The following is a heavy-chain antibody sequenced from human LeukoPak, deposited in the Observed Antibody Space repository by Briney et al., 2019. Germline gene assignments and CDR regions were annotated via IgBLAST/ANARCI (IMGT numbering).Heavy chain of an antibody. Sequence: PGGSLGLSCAASGFTFSSYAMSWVRQAPGKGLEWVSLIYSRGGTSYADSVKGRFTISRDSSKNTLFLQMNSLRVEDTAVYYCARDPPGIAASGTYYWGQGTLVTVSS. J-gene: IGHJ4*02. CDR1: GFTFSSYA. CDR3: ARDPPGIAASGTYY. V-gene: IGHV3-53*01. CDR2: IYSRGGT. D-gene: IGHD6-13*01.